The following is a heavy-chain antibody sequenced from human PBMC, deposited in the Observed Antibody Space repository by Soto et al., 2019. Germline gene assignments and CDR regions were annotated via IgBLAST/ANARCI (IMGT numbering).Heavy chain of an antibody. D-gene: IGHD6-25*01. CDR3: VRDASSGYRGWWDP. CDR2: ISPYNGDT. Sequence: QVQLVQSGTELKKPGASVMVSCKTSGYTFTSYGISWVRQAPGQGPEGMGLISPYNGDTIYARKFQGRVIVTADTATRTVYLELRSLRSDDTAVYYCVRDASSGYRGWWDPWGQGTLVTVSS. J-gene: IGHJ5*02. V-gene: IGHV1-18*01. CDR1: GYTFTSYG.